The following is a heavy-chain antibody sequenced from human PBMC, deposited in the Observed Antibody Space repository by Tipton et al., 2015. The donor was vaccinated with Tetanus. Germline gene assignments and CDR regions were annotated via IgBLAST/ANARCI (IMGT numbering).Heavy chain of an antibody. J-gene: IGHJ5*02. CDR3: ARHLYGYWFDP. V-gene: IGHV4-34*01. D-gene: IGHD2/OR15-2a*01. Sequence: TLSLTCAVYGGSFSGFYWSWIRQPPGRGLEWIGEINHSGRANYNPSLKSRFTILVDASKNQFSLKVNSVTAADTAVYYCARHLYGYWFDPWGQGALVTVSS. CDR1: GGSFSGFY. CDR2: INHSGRA.